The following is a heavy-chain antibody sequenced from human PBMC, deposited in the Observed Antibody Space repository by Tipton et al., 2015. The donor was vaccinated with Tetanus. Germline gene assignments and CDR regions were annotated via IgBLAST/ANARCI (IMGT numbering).Heavy chain of an antibody. CDR2: IYNGGTT. CDR1: GGSVGAGGSY. Sequence: TLSLTCTVSGGSVGAGGSYWSWLRQLPGKGLEWIGNIYNGGTTNYNPPPRGRLSISVDTSKNPFSLRLTSVTAADAAVYYCATGEMFSYDRRGDNFYYGMDVWGQGTTVTVSS. J-gene: IGHJ6*02. D-gene: IGHD3-22*01. V-gene: IGHV4-31*03. CDR3: ATGEMFSYDRRGDNFYYGMDV.